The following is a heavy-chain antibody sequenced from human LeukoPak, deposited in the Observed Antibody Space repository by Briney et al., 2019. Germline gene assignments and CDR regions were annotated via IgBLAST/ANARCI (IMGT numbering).Heavy chain of an antibody. J-gene: IGHJ4*02. V-gene: IGHV4-59*08. CDR2: IYYSGST. D-gene: IGHD3-22*01. Sequence: SETLSLTCTVSNGSISYYYWSWIRQPPGKGLEWIRYIYYSGSTNYNPSLKSRVTMSIDKSKNQFSLDLSSVTAADTAVYYCARHSSDSSGYLLDYWGQGTLVTVSS. CDR3: ARHSSDSSGYLLDY. CDR1: NGSISYYY.